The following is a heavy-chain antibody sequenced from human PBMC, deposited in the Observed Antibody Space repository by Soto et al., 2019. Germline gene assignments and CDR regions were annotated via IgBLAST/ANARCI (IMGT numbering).Heavy chain of an antibody. J-gene: IGHJ4*02. CDR1: GFNFDNYG. CDR3: AKDRVGGTFYTPLGF. CDR2: ITYDGSNK. V-gene: IGHV3-30*18. D-gene: IGHD1-7*01. Sequence: GGSLRLSCQASGFNFDNYGMHWVRRAPGKGLEWVAVITYDGSNKYYADSVKGRFTISRDNSKNTLSLHLNTLKPEDTAVYHCAKDRVGGTFYTPLGFWGQGTLVTVSS.